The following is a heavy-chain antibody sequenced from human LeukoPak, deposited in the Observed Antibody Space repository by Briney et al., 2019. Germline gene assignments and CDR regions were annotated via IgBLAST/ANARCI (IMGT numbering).Heavy chain of an antibody. Sequence: GASVKVSCKASGYTFTSYGISWVRQAPGQGLEWMGWISAYNGNTNYAQKLQGRVTMTTDTSTSTAYMELRSLRSDDTAEYYCARMRGDYDILTGYWWLGSLSDYWGQGTLVTVSS. CDR2: ISAYNGNT. CDR3: ARMRGDYDILTGYWWLGSLSDY. V-gene: IGHV1-18*01. J-gene: IGHJ4*02. D-gene: IGHD3-9*01. CDR1: GYTFTSYG.